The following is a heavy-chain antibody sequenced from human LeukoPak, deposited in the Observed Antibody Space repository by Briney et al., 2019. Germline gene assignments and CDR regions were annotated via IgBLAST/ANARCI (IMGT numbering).Heavy chain of an antibody. J-gene: IGHJ3*02. CDR2: ISGSGGCT. D-gene: IGHD1-7*01. Sequence: GGSLRLSCAASGFTFSSYAMSWVRQAPGKGLEWVSAISGSGGCTYYADSVKGRFTISRDNSKNTLYLQMNSLRAEDTAVYYCAGTRRGELRNAFDIWGQGTMVTVSS. V-gene: IGHV3-23*01. CDR3: AGTRRGELRNAFDI. CDR1: GFTFSSYA.